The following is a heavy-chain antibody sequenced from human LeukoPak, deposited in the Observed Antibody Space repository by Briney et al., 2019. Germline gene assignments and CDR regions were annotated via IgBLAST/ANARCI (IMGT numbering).Heavy chain of an antibody. D-gene: IGHD1-1*01. V-gene: IGHV3-21*01. J-gene: IGHJ4*02. CDR3: ASDTGVQLERRYYFDY. CDR2: INSSSTYI. Sequence: GGSLRLSCAASGFTFSCYGMNWVRQAPGKGLEWVSSINSSSTYIYYADAVNGRFTISRDNPKNSLYLQMNSLRDEGTAIYYCASDTGVQLERRYYFDYWGQGPLVRVSS. CDR1: GFTFSCYG.